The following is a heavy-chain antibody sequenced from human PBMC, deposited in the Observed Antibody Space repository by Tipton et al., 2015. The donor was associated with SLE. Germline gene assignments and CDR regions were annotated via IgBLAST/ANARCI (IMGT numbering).Heavy chain of an antibody. V-gene: IGHV3-7*03. D-gene: IGHD1-7*01. Sequence: GSLRLSCAASGFPFSRYWMSWVRQAPGKGLEWVANIEDDGSRTNYVDSVKGRFTISRDNAKNFVYLQMTSLRAEDTAVYYCARDEEELPTVDYWGQGTLVTVSS. CDR2: IEDDGSRT. CDR1: GFPFSRYW. J-gene: IGHJ4*02. CDR3: ARDEEELPTVDY.